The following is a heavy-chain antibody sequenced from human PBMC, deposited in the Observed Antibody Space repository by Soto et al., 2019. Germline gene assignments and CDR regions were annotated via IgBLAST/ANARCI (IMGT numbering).Heavy chain of an antibody. Sequence: GGSLRLSCVASGFTFSSSFMGWVRQAPGKGLEWVANINQDGGGTYYVDSVQGRFTISRDNAKDSLFLQLNSLRGEDTAVYYCARYLRGSGRYFFDSWGQGTPVTVSS. CDR2: INQDGGGT. CDR1: GFTFSSSF. J-gene: IGHJ4*02. CDR3: ARYLRGSGRYFFDS. D-gene: IGHD6-19*01. V-gene: IGHV3-7*03.